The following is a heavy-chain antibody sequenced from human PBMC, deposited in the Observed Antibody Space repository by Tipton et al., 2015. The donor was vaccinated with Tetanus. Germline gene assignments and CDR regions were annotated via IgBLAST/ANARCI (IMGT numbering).Heavy chain of an antibody. CDR1: GGSFSAYY. V-gene: IGHV4-34*09. Sequence: TLSLTCAVYGGSFSAYYWTWIRQPPGKGLEWIGYIYSPGTTSYAPSLRGRATISFDSVKNHFSLSLSSVTAADTAMYYCARDGGNYFYYGMNVWGQGAAVTVSS. CDR2: IYSPGTT. CDR3: ARDGGNYFYYGMNV. J-gene: IGHJ6*02.